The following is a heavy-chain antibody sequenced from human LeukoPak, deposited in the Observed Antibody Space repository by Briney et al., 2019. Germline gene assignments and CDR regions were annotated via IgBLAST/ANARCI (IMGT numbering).Heavy chain of an antibody. J-gene: IGHJ4*02. CDR1: GGSISSRSYY. D-gene: IGHD3-3*01. Sequence: SETLSLTCTVSGGSISSRSYYWGWIRQPPGKGLVWIGKISDSGNSYYSPSLRSRVTISIDTSKNQFSLKLSSVTATDTAVFYCARDQYDTWSRRGNFDSWGQGTLVIVSS. CDR3: ARDQYDTWSRRGNFDS. V-gene: IGHV4-39*02. CDR2: ISDSGNS.